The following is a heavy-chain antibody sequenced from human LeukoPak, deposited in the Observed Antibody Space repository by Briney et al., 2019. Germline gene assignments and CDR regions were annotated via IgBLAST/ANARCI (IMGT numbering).Heavy chain of an antibody. CDR3: ARDSGYDYGRVYFDL. CDR2: NSYSGGA. CDR1: GGSIGTYF. J-gene: IGHJ4*02. Sequence: SETLSLTCSVSGGSIGTYFWTWIRQPPGKGLEWLGYNSYSGGANYNPSLKGRLTISLDPSNNQFSLRLSSMTAADSAVYYCARDSGYDYGRVYFDLWGQGTLVTVSS. V-gene: IGHV4-59*01. D-gene: IGHD3-22*01.